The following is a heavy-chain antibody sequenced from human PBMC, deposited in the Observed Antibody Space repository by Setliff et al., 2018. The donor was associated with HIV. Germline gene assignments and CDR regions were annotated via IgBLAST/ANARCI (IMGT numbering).Heavy chain of an antibody. CDR1: GFTFSDYW. CDR3: ARAEFYYDLPHYYYFMDV. D-gene: IGHD3-22*01. CDR2: INTDGSTT. Sequence: PGGSLRLSCAASGFTFSDYWMHWVRQAPGKGLVWVSRINTDGSTTSYADSVKGRFTISRDNAKNTLYLQMNSLRAEDTAVYYCARAEFYYDLPHYYYFMDVWGKGTTVTSP. V-gene: IGHV3-74*01. J-gene: IGHJ6*03.